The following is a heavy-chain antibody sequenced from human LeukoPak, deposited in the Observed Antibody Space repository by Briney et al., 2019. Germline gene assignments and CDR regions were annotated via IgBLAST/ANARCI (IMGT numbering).Heavy chain of an antibody. J-gene: IGHJ3*02. CDR2: ISGSGGST. D-gene: IGHD3-10*01. CDR1: GFTFSSYA. Sequence: GGSLRLSCAASGFTFSSYAMSWVRQAPGKGLEWVSAISGSGGSTYYADSVKGRFTISRDNSKNTLYLQMNSLRAEDTAVYYCAKDLWYYGSGSWPQDAFDIWGQGTMVTVSS. CDR3: AKDLWYYGSGSWPQDAFDI. V-gene: IGHV3-23*01.